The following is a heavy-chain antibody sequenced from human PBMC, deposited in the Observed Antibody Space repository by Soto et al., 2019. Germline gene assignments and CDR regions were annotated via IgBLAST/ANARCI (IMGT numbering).Heavy chain of an antibody. Sequence: SETLSITCAVYGGSFSGYYWRWIRQPPGKGLEWIGEINHSGSTNYNPSLKSRVTISVDTSKNQFSLKLSSVTAADTAVYYCARGRIGQTGRHFDYWGQGTLVTVS. V-gene: IGHV4-34*01. CDR3: ARGRIGQTGRHFDY. CDR2: INHSGST. J-gene: IGHJ4*02. CDR1: GGSFSGYY.